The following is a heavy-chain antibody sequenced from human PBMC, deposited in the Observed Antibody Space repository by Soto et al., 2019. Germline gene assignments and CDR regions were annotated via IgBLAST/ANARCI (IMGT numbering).Heavy chain of an antibody. CDR3: ARRFGVPAAGDYYYYYGMDV. Sequence: GESLKISCKGSGYSFASYWIGWVRQMPGKGLEWMGIIYPGDSDTRYSPSFQGQVTISADKSISTAYLQWSSLKASDTAMYYCARRFGVPAAGDYYYYYGMDVWGQGTTVTVSS. CDR2: IYPGDSDT. J-gene: IGHJ6*02. CDR1: GYSFASYW. V-gene: IGHV5-51*01. D-gene: IGHD2-2*01.